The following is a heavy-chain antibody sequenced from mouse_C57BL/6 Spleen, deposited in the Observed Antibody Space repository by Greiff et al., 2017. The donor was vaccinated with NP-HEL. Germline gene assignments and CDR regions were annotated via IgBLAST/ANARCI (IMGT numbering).Heavy chain of an antibody. CDR2: ISSGSSTI. CDR1: GFTFSDYG. Sequence: EVQLVESGGGLVKPGGSLKLSCAASGFTFSDYGMHWVRQAPEKGLEWVAYISSGSSTIYYADTVKGRFTISRDNAKNTLFLQMSSLRSEDTAMYYCARDDYYAMDYWGQGTSVTVSS. J-gene: IGHJ4*01. V-gene: IGHV5-17*01. CDR3: ARDDYYAMDY.